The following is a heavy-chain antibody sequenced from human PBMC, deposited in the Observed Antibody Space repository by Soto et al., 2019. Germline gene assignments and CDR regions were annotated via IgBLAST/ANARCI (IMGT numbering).Heavy chain of an antibody. CDR2: ISYDGSNK. D-gene: IGHD2-21*01. CDR1: GFTFSSYG. Sequence: GGSLRLSCAASGFTFSSYGMHWVRQAPGKGLEWVAVISYDGSNKYYADSVKGRFTISRDNSKNTLYLQMNSLRAEDTAVYYCAKDIHAEYYFDYWGQGTLVTVSS. CDR3: AKDIHAEYYFDY. J-gene: IGHJ4*02. V-gene: IGHV3-30*18.